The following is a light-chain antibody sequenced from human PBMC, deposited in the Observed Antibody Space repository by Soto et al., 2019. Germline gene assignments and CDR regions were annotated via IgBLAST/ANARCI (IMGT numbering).Light chain of an antibody. Sequence: DIQLTQSPSFLSASVGDRVTITCRTSQDISSYLAWYQQKPGKAPQHLISAASTLQSGVPSRFSGSGSGTEFTLTISSLQPEDFATYYCQQLKSYPLSFGGGTKVEI. CDR1: QDISSY. CDR2: AAS. J-gene: IGKJ4*01. V-gene: IGKV1-9*01. CDR3: QQLKSYPLS.